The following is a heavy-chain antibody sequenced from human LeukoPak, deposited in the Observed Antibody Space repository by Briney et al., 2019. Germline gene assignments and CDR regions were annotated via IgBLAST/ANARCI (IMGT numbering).Heavy chain of an antibody. CDR1: GGSISSGGYY. J-gene: IGHJ4*02. V-gene: IGHV4-31*03. D-gene: IGHD3-22*01. Sequence: SETLSLTCTVSGGSISSGGYYWSWIRQDPGMGLEWIGYIYYSGSTYYNPSLKSRVTISVDTSNNQFSLILSSVTAADTAVYYCARADSSGYSYFDYWGQGTLVTVSS. CDR2: IYYSGST. CDR3: ARADSSGYSYFDY.